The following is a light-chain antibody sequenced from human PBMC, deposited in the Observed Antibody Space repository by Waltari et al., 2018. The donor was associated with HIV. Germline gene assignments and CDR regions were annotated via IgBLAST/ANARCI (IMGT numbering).Light chain of an antibody. CDR1: TFTIGMNF. V-gene: IGLV1-47*01. Sequence: QSLLTQPPSASGTPGRRVIVSCSGSTFTIGMNFVSCSQQLPGTPPNVLNFRDNQRPSGVPERFSGSKSGASASLAISGLRSEDEADYYCAAWDVSLRGLVFGGGTKLTVL. CDR2: RDN. CDR3: AAWDVSLRGLV. J-gene: IGLJ2*01.